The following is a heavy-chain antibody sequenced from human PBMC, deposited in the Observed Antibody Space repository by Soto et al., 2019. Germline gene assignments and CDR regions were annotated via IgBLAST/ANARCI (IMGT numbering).Heavy chain of an antibody. Sequence: XVSLRLSCAPSGFTFRNYYVHWVRQAPGKGLEWVALISSDGSTKYYADSVKGRFTVSRDNFKNTLYLEMNSLRAEDTAVYYCSKDKTSSWSFDFWGQGTLVTVSS. V-gene: IGHV3-30*18. CDR3: SKDKTSSWSFDF. D-gene: IGHD6-13*01. J-gene: IGHJ4*02. CDR2: ISSDGSTK. CDR1: GFTFRNYY.